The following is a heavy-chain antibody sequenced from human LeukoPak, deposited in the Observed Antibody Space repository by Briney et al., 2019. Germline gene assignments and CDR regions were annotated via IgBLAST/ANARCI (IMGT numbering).Heavy chain of an antibody. CDR2: IYYSGST. CDR3: ARLARITMVRGVKVDP. CDR1: GGSISSYY. Sequence: SETLSLTCTVSGGSISSYYWSWIRQPPGKGLEWIGYIYYSGSTYYNPSLKSRVTISVDTSKNQFSLKLSSVTAADTAVYYCARLARITMVRGVKVDPWGQGTLVTVSS. D-gene: IGHD3-10*01. J-gene: IGHJ5*02. V-gene: IGHV4-59*04.